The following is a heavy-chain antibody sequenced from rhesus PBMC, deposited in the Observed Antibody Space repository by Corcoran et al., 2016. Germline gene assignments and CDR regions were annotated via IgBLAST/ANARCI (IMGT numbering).Heavy chain of an antibody. J-gene: IGHJ4*01. Sequence: QVQLQESGPGVVKPSETLSLTCAVSGGSISSGYDWSWIRPPPGKGLGWIGYIYGSSGSTNYNPSLKNRVTISKDASKNQFSLKLSSVTAADTAVYYCARTITAGFFDYWGQGVLVTVSS. V-gene: IGHV4-76*01. D-gene: IGHD6-13*01. CDR1: GGSISSGYD. CDR2: IYGSSGST. CDR3: ARTITAGFFDY.